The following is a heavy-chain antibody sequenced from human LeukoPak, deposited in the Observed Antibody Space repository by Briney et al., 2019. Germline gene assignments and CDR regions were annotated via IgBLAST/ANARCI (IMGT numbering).Heavy chain of an antibody. J-gene: IGHJ4*02. CDR1: GFTFSSYT. V-gene: IGHV3-23*01. CDR2: ITTSDGNT. CDR3: AKETWAGNLDY. D-gene: IGHD7-27*01. Sequence: GGSLRLSCAASGFTFSSYTMSWVRQAPGKGLEWVSTITTSDGNTYYADSVKGRFTVSRDNSKNTLFLQMNSLRAEDTAVYYCAKETWAGNLDYWGQGTLVTVSS.